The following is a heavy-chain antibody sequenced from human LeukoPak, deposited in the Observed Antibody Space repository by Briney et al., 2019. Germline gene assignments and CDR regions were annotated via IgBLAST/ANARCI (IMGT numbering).Heavy chain of an antibody. J-gene: IGHJ4*02. CDR3: AKDKIVGDGRWDFDY. CDR2: MTGGGST. V-gene: IGHV3-23*01. CDR1: GFSFTNYA. Sequence: QTGGSLRLSCVGSGFSFTNYAASWVRQAPGKGLEWVSGMTGGGSTYYADSVKGRFVISRDNSKNTVYLQMNGLRAEDTALYFCAKDKIVGDGRWDFDYWGQGTLVTVSS. D-gene: IGHD3-10*01.